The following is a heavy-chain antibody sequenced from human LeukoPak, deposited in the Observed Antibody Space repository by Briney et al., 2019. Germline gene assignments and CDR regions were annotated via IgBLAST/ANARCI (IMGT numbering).Heavy chain of an antibody. D-gene: IGHD6-13*01. CDR1: GGSVSSSSYY. CDR3: ARNGWGIAAAVTHY. Sequence: SETLSLTCTVSGGSVSSSSYYWGWIRQPPGKGLEWIGSIYYSGSTYYNPSLKSRVTISVDTSKNQFSLKLSSVTAADTAVYYCARNGWGIAAAVTHYWGQGTLVTVSS. CDR2: IYYSGST. V-gene: IGHV4-39*07. J-gene: IGHJ4*02.